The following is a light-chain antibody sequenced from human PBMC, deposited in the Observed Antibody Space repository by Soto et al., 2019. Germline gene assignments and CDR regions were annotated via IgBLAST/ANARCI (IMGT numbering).Light chain of an antibody. V-gene: IGKV1-39*01. CDR3: QQSYTAVFA. J-gene: IGKJ3*01. CDR1: QNIGNY. CDR2: GAS. Sequence: DIQMTQSPSSLSASVGDRVTITCRASQNIGNYLNWYQQKPGKAPNLLIYGASSLQSGVPSRFSGGGSETDFTLTINNLQPEDFATYYCQQSYTAVFAFGPGTKVDIK.